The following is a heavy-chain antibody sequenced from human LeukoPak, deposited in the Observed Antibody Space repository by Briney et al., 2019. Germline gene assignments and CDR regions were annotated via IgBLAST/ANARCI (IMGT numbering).Heavy chain of an antibody. CDR2: IYPGDSDT. CDR1: GYSFTSYW. V-gene: IGHV5-51*01. J-gene: IGHJ6*03. CDR3: ARHVSLGNYYYYYMDV. Sequence: GESLKISCKGSGYSFTSYWIGWVRQMPGKGLEWMGIIYPGDSDTRYSPSFQGQVTISADKSISTAYLQWSSLKASDTAMYYRARHVSLGNYYYYYMDVWGKGTTVTVSS. D-gene: IGHD1-26*01.